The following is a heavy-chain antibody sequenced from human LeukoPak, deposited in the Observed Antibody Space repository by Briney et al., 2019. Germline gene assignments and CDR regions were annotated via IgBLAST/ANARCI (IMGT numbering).Heavy chain of an antibody. D-gene: IGHD1-1*01. CDR2: IIPIFGTA. Sequence: SVKVPCKASGGTFSSYAISWVRQAPGQGLEWMGGIIPIFGTANYAQKFQGRVTITADESTSTAYMELSSLRSEDTAVYYCARPKGYNWNDVYYYGMDVWGKGTTVTVSS. V-gene: IGHV1-69*01. J-gene: IGHJ6*04. CDR1: GGTFSSYA. CDR3: ARPKGYNWNDVYYYGMDV.